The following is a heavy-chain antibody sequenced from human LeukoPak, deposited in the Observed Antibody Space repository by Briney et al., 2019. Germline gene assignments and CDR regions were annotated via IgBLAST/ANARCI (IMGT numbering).Heavy chain of an antibody. CDR2: ISTSSTI. V-gene: IGHV3-48*01. CDR1: GFTFSSYA. J-gene: IGHJ6*02. Sequence: PGGSLRLSCAASGFTFSSYAMHWVRQAPGKGLEWVSYISTSSTIYYADSVKGRFTISRDNAKNSLYLQMNSLRAEDTAVYYCARNTQGSYYYGMDVWGQGTTVTVSS. D-gene: IGHD3-10*01. CDR3: ARNTQGSYYYGMDV.